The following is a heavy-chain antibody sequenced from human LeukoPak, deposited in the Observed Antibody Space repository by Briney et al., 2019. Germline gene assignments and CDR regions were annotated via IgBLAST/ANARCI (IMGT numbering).Heavy chain of an antibody. Sequence: SQTLSLTCAISGDSVSSNNVVWNWIRHSPSRGLEWLGRTYYRSKWNNDYAVSVKSRITINPDTSKNQFSLQLNSVTPEDTAVYYCARLSSAAFDYWGQGTLVTVSS. CDR3: ARLSSAAFDY. D-gene: IGHD6-19*01. CDR2: TYYRSKWNN. J-gene: IGHJ4*02. CDR1: GDSVSSNNVV. V-gene: IGHV6-1*01.